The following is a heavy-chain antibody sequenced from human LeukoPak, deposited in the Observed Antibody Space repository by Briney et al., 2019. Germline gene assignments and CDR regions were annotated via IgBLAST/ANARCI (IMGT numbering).Heavy chain of an antibody. Sequence: ASVKVSCKASGYTFTSYGISWVRQAPGQGLEWMGWISAYNGNTNYAQKLQGRVTMTTDTSTSTAYMELRSLRSDDTAVYYCARDSPIYGSGSFAFDIWGQGTMVTVS. D-gene: IGHD3-10*01. J-gene: IGHJ3*02. CDR1: GYTFTSYG. CDR2: ISAYNGNT. V-gene: IGHV1-18*01. CDR3: ARDSPIYGSGSFAFDI.